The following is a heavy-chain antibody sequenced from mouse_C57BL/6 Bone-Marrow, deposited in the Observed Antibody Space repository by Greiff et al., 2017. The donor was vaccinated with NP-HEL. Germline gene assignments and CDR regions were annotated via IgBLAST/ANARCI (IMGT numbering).Heavy chain of an antibody. J-gene: IGHJ1*03. D-gene: IGHD1-1*01. V-gene: IGHV3-8*01. CDR1: GYSITSDY. Sequence: VQLKQSGPGLAKPSQTLSLTCSVTGYSITSDYWNWIRKFPGNKLEYMGYISYSGSTYYNPSLKSRISITRDTSKNQYYLQLNSVTTEDTATYYCARYCGSSYDWYFDVWGTGTTVTVSS. CDR3: ARYCGSSYDWYFDV. CDR2: ISYSGST.